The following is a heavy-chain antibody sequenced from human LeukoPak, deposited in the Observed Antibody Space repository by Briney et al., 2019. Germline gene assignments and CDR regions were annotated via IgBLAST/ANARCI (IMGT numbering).Heavy chain of an antibody. J-gene: IGHJ5*02. D-gene: IGHD2-21*02. Sequence: GGSLRLSCVVSGFTFSSYRMNWVRQTPGKGLEWVSSISSTSTYIYYADSVKGRFTISRDNAKNSLYLQMNSLRGEDTAMYYCTRDGAYCGGDCYPRDWCDPWGQGTLVTVSS. V-gene: IGHV3-21*01. CDR1: GFTFSSYR. CDR2: ISSTSTYI. CDR3: TRDGAYCGGDCYPRDWCDP.